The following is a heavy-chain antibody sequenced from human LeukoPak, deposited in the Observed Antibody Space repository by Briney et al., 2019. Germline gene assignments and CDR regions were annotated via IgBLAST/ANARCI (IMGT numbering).Heavy chain of an antibody. CDR1: GYTFACYA. V-gene: IGHV1-18*01. CDR3: ARHSSHAHFDY. CDR2: INTYNGNT. J-gene: IGHJ4*02. Sequence: ASVKVSCKASGYTFACYAFSWVRQAPGQGLEWMGWINTYNGNTDYARNLQGRVTMTTETSTSTAYKELRSLRSDDTAVYFCARHSSHAHFDYWGQGTLVTVSS. D-gene: IGHD3-22*01.